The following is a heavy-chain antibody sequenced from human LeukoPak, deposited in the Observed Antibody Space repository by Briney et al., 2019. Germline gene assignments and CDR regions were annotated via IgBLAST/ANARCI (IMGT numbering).Heavy chain of an antibody. CDR3: ARDGSYYDFWSGNHRADEAIYYYYYMDV. Sequence: GGSQRLSCAASGFTFSSYSMNWVRQAPGKGLEWVSPITSSSSYTYYADSVKGRFTISRDNAKNSLYLQMSSLRAEDTAVYYCARDGSYYDFWSGNHRADEAIYYYYYMDVWGKGTTVTVSS. J-gene: IGHJ6*03. CDR1: GFTFSSYS. V-gene: IGHV3-21*01. D-gene: IGHD3-3*01. CDR2: ITSSSSYT.